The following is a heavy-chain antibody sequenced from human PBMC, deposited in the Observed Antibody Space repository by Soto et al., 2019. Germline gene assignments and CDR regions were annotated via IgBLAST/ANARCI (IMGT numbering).Heavy chain of an antibody. CDR1: GFTFSTYA. Sequence: EVRLLESGGGLVQPGGSLRLSCAASGFTFSTYAMSWVRQAPGKGLEWVSAISGSGDSTFYADSVKGRFTISRDNAENTLLLHMSSPRVEDMAVYYCARDSPYSRSWVPFDYWGQGTLVTVSS. CDR2: ISGSGDST. D-gene: IGHD6-13*01. CDR3: ARDSPYSRSWVPFDY. J-gene: IGHJ4*02. V-gene: IGHV3-23*01.